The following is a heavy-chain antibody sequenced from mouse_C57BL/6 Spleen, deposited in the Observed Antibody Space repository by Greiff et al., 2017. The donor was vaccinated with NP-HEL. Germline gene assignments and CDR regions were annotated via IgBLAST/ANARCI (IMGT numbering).Heavy chain of an antibody. CDR2: IDPSDSYT. D-gene: IGHD4-1*01. CDR3: ASNWDERYFDV. CDR1: GYTFTSYW. Sequence: QVQLQQPGAELVRPGTSVKLSCKASGYTFTSYWMHWVKQRPGQGLEWIGVIDPSDSYTNYNQKFKGKATLTVDTSSSTAYMQLSSLTSEDSAVYYCASNWDERYFDVWGTGTTVTVS. J-gene: IGHJ1*03. V-gene: IGHV1-59*01.